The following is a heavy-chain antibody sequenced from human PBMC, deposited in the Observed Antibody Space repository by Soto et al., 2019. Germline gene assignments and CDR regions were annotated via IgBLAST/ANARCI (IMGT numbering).Heavy chain of an antibody. D-gene: IGHD5-12*01. Sequence: GASVKVSCKASGYTFTSYGISWVRQAPGQGLEWMGWISAYNGNTNYAQKLQGRVTMTTDTSTSTAYMELRSLRSDDTAVYYCATIDSGYDNYYYMDVWGKGTTVTVSS. CDR3: ATIDSGYDNYYYMDV. CDR2: ISAYNGNT. J-gene: IGHJ6*03. V-gene: IGHV1-18*01. CDR1: GYTFTSYG.